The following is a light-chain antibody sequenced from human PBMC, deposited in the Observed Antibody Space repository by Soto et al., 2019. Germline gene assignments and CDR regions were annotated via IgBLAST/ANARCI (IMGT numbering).Light chain of an antibody. V-gene: IGKV3-20*01. Sequence: EIVLTQSPGTLSLSPGDRATLSCRASQSVSSSYLAWYQQKPGQAPRLLIYGASSRATGSPHRFSGSGSGTDFTLTISGLEPEDVALYYFQHYNSSRFTFGPGTRVDIK. CDR1: QSVSSSY. CDR2: GAS. CDR3: QHYNSSRFT. J-gene: IGKJ3*01.